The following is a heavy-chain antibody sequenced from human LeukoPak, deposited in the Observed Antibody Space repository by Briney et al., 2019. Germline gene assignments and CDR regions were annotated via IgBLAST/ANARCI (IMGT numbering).Heavy chain of an antibody. V-gene: IGHV4-59*01. J-gene: IGHJ4*02. Sequence: SETLSLTCTVSGGSISSYYWSWIRQPPGKGLEWIGYIYYSGSTNYNPSLKSRVTISVDTSKNQFSLKLSSVTAADTAVYYCARPNSSSWYYFDYWGQGTLVTVSS. D-gene: IGHD6-13*01. CDR3: ARPNSSSWYYFDY. CDR2: IYYSGST. CDR1: GGSISSYY.